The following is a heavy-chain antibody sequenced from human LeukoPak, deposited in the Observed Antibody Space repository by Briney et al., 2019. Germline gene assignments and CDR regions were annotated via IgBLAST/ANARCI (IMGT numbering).Heavy chain of an antibody. D-gene: IGHD3-22*01. Sequence: GGSLRLSCAASGFTFSSYGMHWVRQAPGKGLEWVAVISYDGGNKYYADSVKGRFTISRDNSKNTLYLQMNSLRAEDTAVYYCAKDRYYYDSSGYYLDYWGQGTLVTVSS. J-gene: IGHJ4*02. CDR3: AKDRYYYDSSGYYLDY. CDR2: ISYDGGNK. V-gene: IGHV3-30*18. CDR1: GFTFSSYG.